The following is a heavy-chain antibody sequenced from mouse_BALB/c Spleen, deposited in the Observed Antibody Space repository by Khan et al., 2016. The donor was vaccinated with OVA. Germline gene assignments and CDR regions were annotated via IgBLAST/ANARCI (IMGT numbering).Heavy chain of an antibody. CDR2: ISSGGSYT. Sequence: EVELVESGGDLVKPGGSLKLSCAASGFTFSSYGMSWVRQTPDKRLEWVAAISSGGSYTYYPDSLKGRFTISRDNAKNTLYLQMSSLKSEDTAMYYCARQPGYDEGSAMDYWGQGTSVTVSA. V-gene: IGHV5-6*01. CDR1: GFTFSSYG. CDR3: ARQPGYDEGSAMDY. D-gene: IGHD2-2*01. J-gene: IGHJ4*01.